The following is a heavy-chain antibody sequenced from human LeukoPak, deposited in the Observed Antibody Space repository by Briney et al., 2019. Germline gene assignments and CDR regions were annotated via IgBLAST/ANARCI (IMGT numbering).Heavy chain of an antibody. CDR2: IKQDGSEK. D-gene: IGHD4-23*01. V-gene: IGHV3-7*01. CDR1: GGSISSSNW. CDR3: AREWYYGGDPGAFDI. Sequence: ETLSLTCAVSGGSISSSNWWSWVRQAPGKGLEWVANIKQDGSEKYYVDSVKGRFTISRDNAKNSLYLQMNSLRAEDTAVYYCAREWYYGGDPGAFDIWGQGTMVTVSS. J-gene: IGHJ3*02.